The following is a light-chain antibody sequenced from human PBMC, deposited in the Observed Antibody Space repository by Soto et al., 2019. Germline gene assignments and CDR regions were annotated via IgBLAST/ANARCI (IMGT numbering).Light chain of an antibody. CDR3: QQSYSALMYT. J-gene: IGKJ2*01. Sequence: DIQMTQSPSSLSASVGDRVTITCRASQTIGNFLNWYQQKPGKAPKLLIYAASTLESGVPSRFSASGSGTDFTLTIHTLQPEHFATYYCQQSYSALMYTFGQGTKVEIK. V-gene: IGKV1-39*01. CDR1: QTIGNF. CDR2: AAS.